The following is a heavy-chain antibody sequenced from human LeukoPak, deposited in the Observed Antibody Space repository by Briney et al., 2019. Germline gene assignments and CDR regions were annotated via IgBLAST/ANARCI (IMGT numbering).Heavy chain of an antibody. J-gene: IGHJ4*02. CDR2: ISSSGSTI. CDR1: GFTFSSYS. CDR3: ASSYYYDSSGPPDY. V-gene: IGHV3-48*04. Sequence: GGSLRLSCAASGFTFSSYSMNWVRQAPGKGLEWVSYISSSGSTIYYADSVKGRFTISRDNAKNSLYLQMNSLRAEDTAVYYCASSYYYDSSGPPDYWGQGTLVTVSS. D-gene: IGHD3-22*01.